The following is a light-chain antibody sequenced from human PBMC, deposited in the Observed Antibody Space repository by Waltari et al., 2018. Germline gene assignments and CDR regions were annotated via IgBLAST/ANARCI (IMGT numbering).Light chain of an antibody. J-gene: IGLJ2*01. CDR2: EDN. CDR1: SGSIASNY. CDR3: QSYDRSTVI. Sequence: NFILTQPHSVSESPGKTITISCTRSSGSIASNYVQWYRQRPGRAPTTLITEDNQRASGVPYRFSGAIDYSSNSAFLTIATLKTEDEADYYCQSYDRSTVIFGGGTKLTVL. V-gene: IGLV6-57*03.